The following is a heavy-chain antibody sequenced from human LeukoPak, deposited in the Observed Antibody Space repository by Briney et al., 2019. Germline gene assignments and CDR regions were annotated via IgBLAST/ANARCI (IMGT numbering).Heavy chain of an antibody. V-gene: IGHV4-59*01. CDR3: ARGGYWFDS. Sequence: TSSETLSLTCTVSGDSITSSYWSWIRQPPRKGLEWIAYTCYSGNTYYNPSLKGRVTISLDTSKSQFSLKVTPVTAADTAVYFCARGGYWFDSWGQGTLVTVSS. J-gene: IGHJ5*01. CDR2: TCYSGNT. CDR1: GDSITSSY.